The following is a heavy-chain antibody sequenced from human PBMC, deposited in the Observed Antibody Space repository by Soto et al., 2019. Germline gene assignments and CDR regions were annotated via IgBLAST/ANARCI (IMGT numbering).Heavy chain of an antibody. V-gene: IGHV1-18*01. CDR3: ARVVPGAEAWFGP. CDR1: GYTFSNYG. Sequence: SVKVSCKTSGYTFSNYGITWVRQAPGQPLEWLGWISLYSDGTNYAQKFQGRVSMTTDTSTTTAYMELRSLRSDDTAVYYCARVVPGAEAWFGPWGQGTTVTVSS. J-gene: IGHJ6*02. CDR2: ISLYSDGT. D-gene: IGHD2-2*01.